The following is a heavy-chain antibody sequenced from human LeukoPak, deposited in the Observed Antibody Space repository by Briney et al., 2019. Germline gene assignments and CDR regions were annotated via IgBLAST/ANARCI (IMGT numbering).Heavy chain of an antibody. V-gene: IGHV4-59*08. CDR1: GGSISTYS. D-gene: IGHD3-22*01. J-gene: IGHJ4*02. Sequence: SETLSLTCTVSGGSISTYSWSWIRQPPGKGLEWIGYIYYSGTPNYNSSLKSRVTISVDTSKNQFSLKLSSVTAADTAVYYCARLDNSGYYVDYWGQGTLVTVSS. CDR2: IYYSGTP. CDR3: ARLDNSGYYVDY.